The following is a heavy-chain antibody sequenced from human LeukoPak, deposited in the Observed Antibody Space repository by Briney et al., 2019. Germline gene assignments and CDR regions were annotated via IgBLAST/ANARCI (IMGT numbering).Heavy chain of an antibody. D-gene: IGHD1-26*01. CDR3: ARAGVGAATVFGY. V-gene: IGHV3-21*01. J-gene: IGHJ4*02. CDR1: GFTVSSNY. CDR2: ISSSSSYI. Sequence: PGGSLRLSCAASGFTVSSNYMSWVRQAPGKGLEWVSSISSSSSYIYYADSVKGRFTISRDNAKNSLYLQMNSLRAEDTAVYYCARAGVGAATVFGYWGQGTLVTVSS.